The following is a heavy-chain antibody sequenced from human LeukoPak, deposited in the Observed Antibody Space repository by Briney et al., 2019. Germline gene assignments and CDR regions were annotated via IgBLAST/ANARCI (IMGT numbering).Heavy chain of an antibody. V-gene: IGHV4-34*01. Sequence: SETLSLTCAVYGGSFSGYCWSWIRQPPGKGLEWIGEINHSGSTNYNPSLKSRVTISVDTSKNQFSLKLSSVTAADTAVYYCARHFRPYYDFWSGYPFDPWGQGTLVTVSS. CDR1: GGSFSGYC. CDR3: ARHFRPYYDFWSGYPFDP. CDR2: INHSGST. D-gene: IGHD3-3*01. J-gene: IGHJ5*02.